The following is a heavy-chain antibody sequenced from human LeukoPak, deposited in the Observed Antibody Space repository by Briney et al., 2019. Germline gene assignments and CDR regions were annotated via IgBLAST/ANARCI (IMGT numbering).Heavy chain of an antibody. CDR3: ASSARWYGDEIWAFDT. D-gene: IGHD4-17*01. CDR2: IIPIFGTA. V-gene: IGHV1-69*05. CDR1: GGTFSSYA. Sequence: GGSVKVSCKASGGTFSSYAISWVRQAPGQGLEWMGRIIPIFGTANYAQKFQGRVTITTDESTSTAYMELSSLRSEDTAVYYCASSARWYGDEIWAFDTWGQGTMVTVSS. J-gene: IGHJ3*02.